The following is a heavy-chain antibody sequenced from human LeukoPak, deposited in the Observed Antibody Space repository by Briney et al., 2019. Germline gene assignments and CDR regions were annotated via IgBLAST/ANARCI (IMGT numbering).Heavy chain of an antibody. J-gene: IGHJ4*02. V-gene: IGHV3-23*01. CDR3: ASRGWYIEPDY. Sequence: GGSLRLSCAASGFTFTSYSMNWVRQAPGKGLEWVSTISGGGGSTYYADSVKGRFTISRDNSKNTLYLQVNSLRAEDTAVYYCASRGWYIEPDYWGQGTLVTVSS. D-gene: IGHD2-8*02. CDR1: GFTFTSYS. CDR2: ISGGGGST.